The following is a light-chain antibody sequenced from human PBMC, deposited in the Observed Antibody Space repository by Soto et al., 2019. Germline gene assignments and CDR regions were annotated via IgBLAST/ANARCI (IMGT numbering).Light chain of an antibody. CDR2: DVS. CDR1: SSDVGGYNY. J-gene: IGLJ1*01. Sequence: QSALTQPASVSGSPGPSITISCTGTSSDVGGYNYVSWYQQHPGKDPKLMIYDVSNRPSGVSNRLSGSKAGNTASLTTSGRRAEDEADYYCSSYTSSSTQVFGTGNKVTVL. V-gene: IGLV2-14*01. CDR3: SSYTSSSTQV.